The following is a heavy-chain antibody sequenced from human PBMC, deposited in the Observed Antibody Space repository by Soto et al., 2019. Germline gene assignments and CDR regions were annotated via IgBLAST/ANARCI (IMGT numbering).Heavy chain of an antibody. J-gene: IGHJ2*01. V-gene: IGHV1-18*01. CDR3: ARQTGYSSGRRYFDL. D-gene: IGHD6-25*01. CDR2: ISAYNGNT. Sequence: XSGKVSCNAAGYSFTSYGIGWVRQAPGQGLEWMGWISAYNGNTNYAQKLQGRVTMTTDTSTSTAYMELRSLRSDDTAVYYCARQTGYSSGRRYFDLWGRRTLVSVSS. CDR1: GYSFTSYG.